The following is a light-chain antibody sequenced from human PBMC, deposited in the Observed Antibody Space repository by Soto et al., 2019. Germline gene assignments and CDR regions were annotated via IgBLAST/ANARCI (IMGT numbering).Light chain of an antibody. CDR2: DAS. CDR1: QSISSY. Sequence: DIQMTQNTSSLSASVGDRVTITCRASQSISSYLNWYQQKPGKAPKLLIYDASSLESGVPSRFSGSGSGTEFTLTISSLQPDDFATYYCQQYNSYSTFGQGTKVDIK. J-gene: IGKJ1*01. CDR3: QQYNSYST. V-gene: IGKV1-5*01.